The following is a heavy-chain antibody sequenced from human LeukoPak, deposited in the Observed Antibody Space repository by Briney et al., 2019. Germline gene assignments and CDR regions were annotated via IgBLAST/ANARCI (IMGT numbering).Heavy chain of an antibody. CDR3: ARDPSTPYSSSWRYNWFDP. V-gene: IGHV3-30-3*01. Sequence: PGGSLRLSCAASGFTFSSYAMHWVRQAPGKGLEWVGVISYDGSNKYYADSVKGRFTISRDNSKNTLYLQMNSLRAEDTAVYYCARDPSTPYSSSWRYNWFDPWGQGTLVTVSS. CDR2: ISYDGSNK. J-gene: IGHJ5*02. CDR1: GFTFSSYA. D-gene: IGHD6-13*01.